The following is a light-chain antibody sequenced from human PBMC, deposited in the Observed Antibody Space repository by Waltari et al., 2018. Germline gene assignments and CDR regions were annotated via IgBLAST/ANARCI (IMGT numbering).Light chain of an antibody. CDR1: SSNIGSNY. CDR3: AAWDDSLSGPV. Sequence: QSVLTQPPSASATPGQRVTISCSGSSSNIGSNYVYWYQQLPGTAPKLPTYRNNQRPSGVPDRFSGSKSGTSASLAISGLRSEDEADYYCAAWDDSLSGPVFGGGTKLTVL. CDR2: RNN. J-gene: IGLJ2*01. V-gene: IGLV1-47*01.